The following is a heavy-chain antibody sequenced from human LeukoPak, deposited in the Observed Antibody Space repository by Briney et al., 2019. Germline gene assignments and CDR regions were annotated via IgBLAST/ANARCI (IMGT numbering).Heavy chain of an antibody. Sequence: PGGSLRLSCAASGNYWMHWVRQAPGKGLVWVSHINGDGSWTTYADSVKGRFTISKDNAKNTVHLQMNNLRAEDTAVYYCVSFYETYWGRGTLVTVSS. CDR3: VSFYETY. CDR1: GNYW. CDR2: INGDGSWT. V-gene: IGHV3-74*01. J-gene: IGHJ4*02. D-gene: IGHD2-2*01.